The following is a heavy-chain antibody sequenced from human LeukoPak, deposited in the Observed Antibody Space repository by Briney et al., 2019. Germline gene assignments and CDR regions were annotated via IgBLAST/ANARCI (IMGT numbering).Heavy chain of an antibody. V-gene: IGHV4-59*01. CDR1: GGSISRDY. Sequence: SETLSLTCTVSGGSISRDYWSWIRQPPGKGLEWIGYIYYTGSTNYNPSLKSRVTISVDTSKNQFSLKLSSVTAADTTVYYCARDRPGGSSLDYWGQGTLVTVSS. D-gene: IGHD6-13*01. J-gene: IGHJ4*02. CDR3: ARDRPGGSSLDY. CDR2: IYYTGST.